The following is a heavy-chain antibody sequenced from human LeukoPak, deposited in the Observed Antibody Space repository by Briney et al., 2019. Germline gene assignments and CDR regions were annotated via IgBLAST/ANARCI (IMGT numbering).Heavy chain of an antibody. D-gene: IGHD6-19*01. CDR1: GGSISSYY. J-gene: IGHJ6*02. V-gene: IGHV4-59*08. CDR2: IYYSGST. CDR3: ARLGTTPSSGWSGPYHYGMDV. Sequence: SETLSLTCTVSGGSISSYYWSWIRQPPGKGLEWIGYIYYSGSTNYNPSLKSRVTISVDTSKNQFSLKLSSVTAADTAVYYCARLGTTPSSGWSGPYHYGMDVWGQGTTVTVSS.